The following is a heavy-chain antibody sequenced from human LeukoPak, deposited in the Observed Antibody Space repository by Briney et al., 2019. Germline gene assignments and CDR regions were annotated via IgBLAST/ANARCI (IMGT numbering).Heavy chain of an antibody. D-gene: IGHD3-10*01. CDR1: GFRFRNYW. V-gene: IGHV3-7*03. CDR3: ARVLSGRGSLYDYYYYMDV. Sequence: GGSLRLSCVGSGFRFRNYWMSWVRQAPGKGLEWVANIKQDGSERNYVDSVKGRFTISRDNGRDSLYLQMNSLRAEDTAVYYCARVLSGRGSLYDYYYYMDVWGKGTTVTISS. CDR2: IKQDGSER. J-gene: IGHJ6*03.